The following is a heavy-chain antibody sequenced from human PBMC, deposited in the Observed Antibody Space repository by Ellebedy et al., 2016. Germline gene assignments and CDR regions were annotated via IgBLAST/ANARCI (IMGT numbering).Heavy chain of an antibody. CDR1: GFTFSNYG. Sequence: GESLKISCAASGFTFSNYGMHWVRQAPGKGLQWVAVIFYDGANQYYADSVKGRFTISRDNSKNTVYLQMNSLRPDDTAVYYCAKVLGTSSWFASDIWGQGTMVTVSS. CDR3: AKVLGTSSWFASDI. CDR2: IFYDGANQ. J-gene: IGHJ3*02. D-gene: IGHD6-13*01. V-gene: IGHV3-30*02.